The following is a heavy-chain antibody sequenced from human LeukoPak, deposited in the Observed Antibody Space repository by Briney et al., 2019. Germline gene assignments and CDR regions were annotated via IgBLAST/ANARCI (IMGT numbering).Heavy chain of an antibody. CDR1: GFTFSSYA. J-gene: IGHJ4*02. CDR3: ARSIAAAQNYFDY. CDR2: ILYDGSNK. V-gene: IGHV3-30-3*01. D-gene: IGHD6-13*01. Sequence: GRSLRLSCAASGFTFSSYAMHWVRQAPGKGLEWVAVILYDGSNKYYADSVKGRFTISRDNSKNTLYLQMNSLRAEDTAVYYCARSIAAAQNYFDYWGQGTLVTVSS.